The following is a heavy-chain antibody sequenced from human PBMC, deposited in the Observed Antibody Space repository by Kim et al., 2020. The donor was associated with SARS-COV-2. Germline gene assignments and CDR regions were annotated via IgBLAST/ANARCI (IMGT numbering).Heavy chain of an antibody. J-gene: IGHJ3*02. CDR1: GFTFSSFT. D-gene: IGHD6-6*01. CDR2: IGSSSSTT. CDR3: ARDQARAFDI. Sequence: GGSLRLSCAASGFTFSSFTMHWVRQAPGKGLEWVSYIGSSSSTTYYADSLKGRFTISRDNAKKSLYLQMNSLRAEDTAVYYCARDQARAFDIWGQGTTVT. V-gene: IGHV3-48*04.